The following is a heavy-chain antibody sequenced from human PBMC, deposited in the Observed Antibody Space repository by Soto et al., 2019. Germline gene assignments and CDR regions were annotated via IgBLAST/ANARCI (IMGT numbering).Heavy chain of an antibody. D-gene: IGHD1-26*01. CDR1: VGSVSSGSYY. CDR2: IYYSGST. J-gene: IGHJ4*02. Sequence: SETLSLTCTVSVGSVSSGSYYWSWIRHPPGKGLEWIGYIYYSGSTNYNPSLKSRVTISVDTSKNQFSLKLTSVTAADTAVYYCARDGISSGSYLDYWGQGSLVTVSS. CDR3: ARDGISSGSYLDY. V-gene: IGHV4-61*01.